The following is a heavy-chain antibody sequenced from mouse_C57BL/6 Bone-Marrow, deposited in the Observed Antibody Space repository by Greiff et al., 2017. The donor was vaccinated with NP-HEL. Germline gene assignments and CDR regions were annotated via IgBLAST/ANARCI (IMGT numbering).Heavy chain of an antibody. CDR1: GFNIKDDY. V-gene: IGHV14-4*01. CDR2: IDPENGDT. CDR3: TTGWVFAY. Sequence: DVKLQESGAELVRPGASVKLSCTASGFNIKDDYMHWVKQRPEQGLEWIGWIDPENGDTEYASKFQGKATITADTSSNTAYLQLSSLTSEDTAVYYCTTGWVFAYWGQGTLVTVSA. J-gene: IGHJ3*01.